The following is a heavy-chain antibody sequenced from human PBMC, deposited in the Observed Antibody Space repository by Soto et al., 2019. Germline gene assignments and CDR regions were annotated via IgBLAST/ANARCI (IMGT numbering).Heavy chain of an antibody. CDR3: ARLPGVRGVFDGFNI. CDR1: GYSFISYW. V-gene: IGHV5-51*01. D-gene: IGHD3-10*01. J-gene: IGHJ3*02. CDR2: FYPGDSTS. Sequence: GESLKISCKTSGYSFISYWVAWVRQKPGKGLEWMGTFYPGDSTSTYSPSFQGQVTISVDKSTNTAYLQWSSLKASDTAMYYCARLPGVRGVFDGFNIWGQGTLVTVSS.